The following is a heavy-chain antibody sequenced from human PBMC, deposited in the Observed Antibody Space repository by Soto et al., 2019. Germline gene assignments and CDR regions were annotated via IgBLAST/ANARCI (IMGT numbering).Heavy chain of an antibody. CDR2: FDPEDGEA. D-gene: IGHD1-20*01. CDR1: GYTLTELS. Sequence: ASVKVSCKVSGYTLTELSMHWVRQAPGKGLEWMGGFDPEDGEAIYAQKFQGRVTMTEDTSTDTAYMELSSLRSEDTAVYYCATVNRYNWKPFDYWGQGTLVTVSS. V-gene: IGHV1-24*01. J-gene: IGHJ4*02. CDR3: ATVNRYNWKPFDY.